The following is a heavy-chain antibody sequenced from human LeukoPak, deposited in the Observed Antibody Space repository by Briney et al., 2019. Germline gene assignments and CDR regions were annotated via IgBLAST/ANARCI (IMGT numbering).Heavy chain of an antibody. J-gene: IGHJ5*02. D-gene: IGHD2-2*02. CDR3: ARDQRRRYCSSTSCHTNWFDP. Sequence: ASVKVSCKASGYTFTSYGISWVRQAPGQGLGWMGWISAYNGNTNYAQKLQGRVTMTTDTSTSTAYMELRSLRSDDTAVYYCARDQRRRYCSSTSCHTNWFDPWGQGTLVTVSS. V-gene: IGHV1-18*01. CDR1: GYTFTSYG. CDR2: ISAYNGNT.